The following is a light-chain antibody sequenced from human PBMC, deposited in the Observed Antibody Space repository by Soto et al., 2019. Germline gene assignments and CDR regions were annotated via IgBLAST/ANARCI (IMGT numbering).Light chain of an antibody. CDR3: MQALQTSIT. CDR1: QSLLHTNGYNY. V-gene: IGKV2-28*01. Sequence: EIVMTQSPLSLPVTPGEAASISCRSSQSLLHTNGYNYLDWYLQRPGHSPQLLIYLGSNRASGVPDRFSGSGSGTDFTLKISRVEAEDVGVYYCMQALQTSITFGQGTRLEIK. J-gene: IGKJ5*01. CDR2: LGS.